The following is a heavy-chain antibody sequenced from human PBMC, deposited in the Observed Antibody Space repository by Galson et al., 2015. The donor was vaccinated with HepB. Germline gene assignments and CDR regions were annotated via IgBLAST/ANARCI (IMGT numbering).Heavy chain of an antibody. CDR2: IKQDGSEK. CDR1: GFTFSSYW. D-gene: IGHD3-16*01. J-gene: IGHJ4*02. V-gene: IGHV3-7*03. Sequence: SLRLSCAASGFTFSSYWMSWVRQAPGKGLEWVANIKQDGSEKYYVDSVKGQFTISRDNAKNSLYLQMNSLRAEDTAVYYCARSQSTGEFDYWGQGTLVTVSS. CDR3: ARSQSTGEFDY.